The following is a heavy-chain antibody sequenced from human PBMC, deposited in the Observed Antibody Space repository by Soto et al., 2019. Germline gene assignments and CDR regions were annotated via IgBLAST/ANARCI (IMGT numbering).Heavy chain of an antibody. CDR2: IYHSGST. Sequence: QVQLQESGPGLVKPSQTLSLTCTVSGDSISRGGYYYNWIRQLPGKGLEWIGYIYHSGSTNYNPSLKSRVTISVDTSKIQLSLELRSVTAADTAVYYCVGDGAGRYGLGWFDPWGQGTLVTVSS. D-gene: IGHD3-9*01. J-gene: IGHJ5*01. CDR3: VGDGAGRYGLGWFDP. V-gene: IGHV4-31*03. CDR1: GDSISRGGYY.